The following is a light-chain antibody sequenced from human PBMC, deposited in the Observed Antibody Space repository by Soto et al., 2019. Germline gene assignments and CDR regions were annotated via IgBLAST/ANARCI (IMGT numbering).Light chain of an antibody. CDR3: QKSYSTLTWT. J-gene: IGKJ1*01. Sequence: DIQMTQSPSSLSASVRPRLRLTCRAIQSISSYLNWYQQKPGKAPKLLIYAASSLQSGVPSRFSGSGSGTDFTLTISSLQPEDFATYYCQKSYSTLTWTFGKGTKVDIK. CDR1: QSISSY. V-gene: IGKV1-39*01. CDR2: AAS.